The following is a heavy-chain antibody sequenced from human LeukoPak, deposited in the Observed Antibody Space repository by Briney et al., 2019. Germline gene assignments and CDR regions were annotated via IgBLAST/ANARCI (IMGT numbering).Heavy chain of an antibody. CDR2: INPNSGGT. Sequence: EASVTVSFTGSGYTCTDYCMHWVRQAPGQGLEWMGWINPNSGGTNYAQKSQGRVTMTTDTSISTAYMEVSRLRSDDTAVYYCARVRIGQQLDKYYYYAMDVWGQGTTVTVSS. CDR3: ARVRIGQQLDKYYYYAMDV. J-gene: IGHJ6*02. CDR1: GYTCTDYC. D-gene: IGHD6-13*01. V-gene: IGHV1-2*02.